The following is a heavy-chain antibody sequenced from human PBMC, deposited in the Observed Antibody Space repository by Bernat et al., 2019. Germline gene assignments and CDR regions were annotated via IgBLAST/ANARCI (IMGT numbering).Heavy chain of an antibody. D-gene: IGHD5-24*01. V-gene: IGHV3-30*18. Sequence: QVQLVESGGGVVQPGRSLRLSCAASGFTFSSYGMHWVRQAPGKGLEWVTVISNDGNNQYYADSVKGRFTISRDNFKNTLYLQMNSLRAEDMAVYFCAKILERSTIWNAFDIWGQGTTVTVSS. CDR1: GFTFSSYG. J-gene: IGHJ3*02. CDR2: ISNDGNNQ. CDR3: AKILERSTIWNAFDI.